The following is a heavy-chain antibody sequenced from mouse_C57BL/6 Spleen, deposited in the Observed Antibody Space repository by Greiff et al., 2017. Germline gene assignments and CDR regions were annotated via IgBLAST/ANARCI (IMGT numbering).Heavy chain of an antibody. V-gene: IGHV1-15*01. J-gene: IGHJ3*01. CDR3: TRGYGSSYVAWFAY. D-gene: IGHD1-1*01. CDR2: IDPETGGT. Sequence: QVQLQQSGAELVRPGASVTLSCKASGYTFTDYEMHWVKQTPVHGLEWIGAIDPETGGTAYNQKFKGKAILTADKSSSTAYMELRSLTSEDSAVSDCTRGYGSSYVAWFAYWGQGTLVTVSA. CDR1: GYTFTDYE.